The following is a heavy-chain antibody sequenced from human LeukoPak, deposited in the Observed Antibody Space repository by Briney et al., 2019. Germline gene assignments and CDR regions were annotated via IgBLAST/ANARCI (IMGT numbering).Heavy chain of an antibody. CDR1: GFTFSSYA. Sequence: GGSLRLSCAASGFTFSSYAMSWVRQAPWKGLEWVSAISGSGGSTYYADSVKGRFTISRDNSKNTLYLQMNSLRAEDTAVYYCAKPPYDSSGYYSDAFDIWGQGTMVTVSS. V-gene: IGHV3-23*01. CDR3: AKPPYDSSGYYSDAFDI. J-gene: IGHJ3*02. CDR2: ISGSGGST. D-gene: IGHD3-22*01.